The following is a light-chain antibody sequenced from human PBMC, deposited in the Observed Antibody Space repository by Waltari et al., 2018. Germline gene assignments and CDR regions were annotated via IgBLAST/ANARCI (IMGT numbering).Light chain of an antibody. CDR1: QGISNS. V-gene: IGKV1-NL1*01. Sequence: DIQMTQSPSSLSASVGDRVTITCRASQGISNSVAWYQQKPGKAPRLLLYATSRLASGVPSRFSGSGSGTDYTLTISGLQPEDFATYSCQQYYSTSTFGLGTKVEIK. CDR2: ATS. J-gene: IGKJ1*01. CDR3: QQYYSTST.